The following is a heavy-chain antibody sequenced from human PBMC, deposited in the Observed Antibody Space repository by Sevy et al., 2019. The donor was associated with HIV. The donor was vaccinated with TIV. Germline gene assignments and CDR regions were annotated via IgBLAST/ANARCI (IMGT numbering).Heavy chain of an antibody. CDR1: GFTFSSYE. CDR3: ARADSSSSEDRFYYYGLDV. V-gene: IGHV3-48*03. CDR2: IRASGLTI. J-gene: IGHJ6*02. D-gene: IGHD6-6*01. Sequence: GGSLRLSCAASGFTFSSYEMNWVHQAPGKGLEWVSYIRASGLTIDYADSVKGRFTISRDNAKNSLYLHMHSLRAEDTAVYFCARADSSSSEDRFYYYGLDVWGQGTTVTVSS.